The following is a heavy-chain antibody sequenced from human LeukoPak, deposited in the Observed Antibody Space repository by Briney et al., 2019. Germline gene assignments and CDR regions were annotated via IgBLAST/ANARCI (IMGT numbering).Heavy chain of an antibody. CDR1: GGTFSSYA. CDR3: ATLFSGGSGTYLNWFDP. J-gene: IGHJ5*02. D-gene: IGHD3-10*01. Sequence: SVKVSCKASGGTFSSYAINWVRQAPGQGLEWTGGIIPLFDTANYAQKFQGRVTITADKSTITAYMELSSLRSEDTAVYYCATLFSGGSGTYLNWFDPWGQGTLVTVSS. CDR2: IIPLFDTA. V-gene: IGHV1-69*06.